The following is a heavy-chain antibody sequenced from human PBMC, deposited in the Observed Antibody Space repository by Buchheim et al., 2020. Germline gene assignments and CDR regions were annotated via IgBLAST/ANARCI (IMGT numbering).Heavy chain of an antibody. V-gene: IGHV3-30-3*01. CDR2: ISYDGSNK. CDR1: GFTFSSYA. D-gene: IGHD2-15*01. CDR3: ARDKDKRGVFDY. J-gene: IGHJ4*02. Sequence: QVQLVESGGGVVQPGRSLRLSCAASGFTFSSYAMHWVRQAPGKGLEWVAVISYDGSNKYYADSVKGRFTISRDNSKNTLYLQMNSLRAEDTAVYYCARDKDKRGVFDYWGQGTL.